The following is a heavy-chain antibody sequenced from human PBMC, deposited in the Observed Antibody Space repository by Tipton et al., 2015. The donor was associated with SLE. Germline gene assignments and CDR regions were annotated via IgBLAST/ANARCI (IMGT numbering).Heavy chain of an antibody. D-gene: IGHD3-10*01. J-gene: IGHJ4*02. CDR3: ARLLGSFGNLVDY. CDR2: MYYFGET. Sequence: LRLSCNVSGASISTYSSYWGWIRQPPGKGPECIVTMYYFGETYYNPSLKSRVTISVDTSKNQFSLKLTSVTAADTAIYYCARLLGSFGNLVDYWGQGTLVTVSS. V-gene: IGHV4-39*07. CDR1: GASISTYSSY.